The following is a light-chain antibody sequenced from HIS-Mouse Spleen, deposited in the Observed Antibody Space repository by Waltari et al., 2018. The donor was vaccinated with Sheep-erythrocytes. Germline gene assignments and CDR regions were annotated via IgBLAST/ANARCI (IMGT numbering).Light chain of an antibody. J-gene: IGLJ1*01. CDR3: QSADSSGTYV. CDR1: ALPKQY. V-gene: IGLV3-25*03. Sequence: SYELTQPPSVSVSPGQTARITCSGDALPKQYAYWYQQKPGQAPVLVLYKDSERPSGITDRLAGSSSGTTDTLTISGVQAEDEADYYCQSADSSGTYVFGTGTKVTVL. CDR2: KDS.